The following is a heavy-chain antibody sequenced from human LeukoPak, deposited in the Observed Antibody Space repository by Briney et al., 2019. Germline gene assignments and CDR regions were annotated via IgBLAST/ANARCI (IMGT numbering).Heavy chain of an antibody. V-gene: IGHV3-53*01. J-gene: IGHJ3*02. CDR1: GFTFISYS. D-gene: IGHD5-12*01. Sequence: GGSLRLSCAASGFTFISYSMNWVRQAPGKGLEWVSVIYSGGSTYYADSVKGRFTISRDNSKNTLYLQMNSLRAEDTAVYYCARGRSGYALDAFDIWGQGTMVTVSS. CDR3: ARGRSGYALDAFDI. CDR2: IYSGGST.